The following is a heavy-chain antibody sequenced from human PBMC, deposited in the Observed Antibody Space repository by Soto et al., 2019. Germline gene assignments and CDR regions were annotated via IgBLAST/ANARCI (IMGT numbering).Heavy chain of an antibody. CDR3: ARPRREGYCSSTSCYWGAFDI. D-gene: IGHD2-2*01. V-gene: IGHV3-66*04. J-gene: IGHJ3*02. Sequence: GGSLRLSCAASGFTVSSNYMSWVRQAPGKGLEWVSVIYSGGSTYYADSVKGRFTISRENSKNTLYLQMNSLRAEDTAVYYCARPRREGYCSSTSCYWGAFDIWGQGTMVTVSS. CDR2: IYSGGST. CDR1: GFTVSSNY.